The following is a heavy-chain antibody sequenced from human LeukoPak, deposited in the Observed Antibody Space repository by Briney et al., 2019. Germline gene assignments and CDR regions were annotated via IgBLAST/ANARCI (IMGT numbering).Heavy chain of an antibody. J-gene: IGHJ4*02. CDR1: GGSFSGYY. CDR2: IYCSGST. D-gene: IGHD4-23*01. V-gene: IGHV4-59*01. Sequence: SETLSLTCAVYGGSFSGYYWSWIRQPPGKGLEWIGYIYCSGSTNYNPSLESRVTISVDTSKNQFSLKLSSVTAADTAVYYCARAPTTVEYYFDYWGQGTLVTVSS. CDR3: ARAPTTVEYYFDY.